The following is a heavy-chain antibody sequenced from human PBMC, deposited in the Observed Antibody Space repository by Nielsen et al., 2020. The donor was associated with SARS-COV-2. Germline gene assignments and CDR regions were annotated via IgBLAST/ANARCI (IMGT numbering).Heavy chain of an antibody. CDR3: ASASRIAVAGTVSGVPRTTIY. CDR2: ISSSSSTI. Sequence: GESLKISCAASGFTFSSYSMNWVRQAPGKGLEWVSYISSSSSTIYYADSVKGRFTISRDNAKNSLYLQMNSLRDEDTAVYYCASASRIAVAGTVSGVPRTTIYWGQGTLVTVSS. V-gene: IGHV3-48*02. CDR1: GFTFSSYS. J-gene: IGHJ4*02. D-gene: IGHD6-19*01.